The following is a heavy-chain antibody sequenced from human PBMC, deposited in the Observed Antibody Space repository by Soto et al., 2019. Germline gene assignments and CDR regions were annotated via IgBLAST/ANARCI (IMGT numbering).Heavy chain of an antibody. CDR1: GGSISSSSYY. CDR2: IYYSGST. V-gene: IGHV4-39*01. CDR3: ARIITIFGVVMNYGMDV. D-gene: IGHD3-3*01. J-gene: IGHJ6*02. Sequence: PSETLSLTCTVSGGSISSSSYYWGWIRQPPGKGLEWIGSIYYSGSTYYNPSLKSRVTISVDTSKNQFSLKLSSVTAADTAVYYCARIITIFGVVMNYGMDVWDQGTTVTVSS.